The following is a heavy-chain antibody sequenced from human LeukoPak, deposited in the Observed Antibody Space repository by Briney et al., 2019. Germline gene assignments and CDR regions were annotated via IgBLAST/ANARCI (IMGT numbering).Heavy chain of an antibody. Sequence: HPGGSLRLSCAASGFTFSSYEMNWVRQAPGKGLEWVSYISSSGSTIYYADSVKGRFTISRDNSKNTLYLQMNSLRAEDTTVYYCARDGGITMIVVVITYPEYWGQGTLVTVSS. V-gene: IGHV3-48*03. CDR1: GFTFSSYE. D-gene: IGHD3-22*01. CDR2: ISSSGSTI. CDR3: ARDGGITMIVVVITYPEY. J-gene: IGHJ4*02.